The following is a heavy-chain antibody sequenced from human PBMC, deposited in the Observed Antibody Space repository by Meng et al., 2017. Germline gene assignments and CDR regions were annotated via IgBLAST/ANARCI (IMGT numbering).Heavy chain of an antibody. CDR1: GGSISSSNW. CDR2: IYHSGRT. J-gene: IGHJ2*01. CDR3: ARILYGDQGLD. D-gene: IGHD4-17*01. V-gene: IGHV4-4*02. Sequence: QVQLQESCAGPVKPAGPLSLTCAVSGGSISSSNWWSWVRQPPGKGLEWIGEIYHSGRTNYNPSLKSRVTISVDKSKNQFSLKLSSVTAADTAVYYCARILYGDQGLDWGRGTLVTVSS.